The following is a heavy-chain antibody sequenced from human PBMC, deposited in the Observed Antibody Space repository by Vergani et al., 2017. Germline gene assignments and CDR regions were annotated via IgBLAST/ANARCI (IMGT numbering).Heavy chain of an antibody. J-gene: IGHJ6*03. V-gene: IGHV1-69*01. Sequence: QVHLVQSGAEVKKPGSSVKVSCKASGGTFSSYAISWVRQAPGQGLEWMGGIIPIFGTANYAQKFQGRVTITADESTSTAYMERSSLRSEDTAVYYCARDRVSTVVNYYYYYMDVWGKGTTVTVSS. CDR1: GGTFSSYA. CDR3: ARDRVSTVVNYYYYYMDV. CDR2: IIPIFGTA. D-gene: IGHD4-23*01.